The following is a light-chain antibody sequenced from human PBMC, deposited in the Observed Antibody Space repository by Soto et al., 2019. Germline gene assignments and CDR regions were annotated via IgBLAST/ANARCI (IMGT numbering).Light chain of an antibody. Sequence: DIQMTQSPSTLSATIGDRVTITCRASQTISTWLAWYQQKPGKAPKLLIHKASTLQSGVPSRFSGSGSGTEFTLTISSLQSDDFATYYCQQYNSFWTFGQGTKVDIK. V-gene: IGKV1-5*03. CDR1: QTISTW. CDR2: KAS. J-gene: IGKJ1*01. CDR3: QQYNSFWT.